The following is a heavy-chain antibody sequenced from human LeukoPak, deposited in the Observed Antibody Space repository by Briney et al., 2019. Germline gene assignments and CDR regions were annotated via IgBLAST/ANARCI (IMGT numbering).Heavy chain of an antibody. Sequence: ASVKVSCKASGGTFSSYAISWVRQAPGQGLEWMGGIIPIFGTANYAQKFQGRVTITGDESTSTAYMELSSLRSEDTAVYYCARDRGIAAAGTEVWGQGTLVTVSS. CDR3: ARDRGIAAAGTEV. D-gene: IGHD6-13*01. J-gene: IGHJ4*02. CDR2: IIPIFGTA. V-gene: IGHV1-69*13. CDR1: GGTFSSYA.